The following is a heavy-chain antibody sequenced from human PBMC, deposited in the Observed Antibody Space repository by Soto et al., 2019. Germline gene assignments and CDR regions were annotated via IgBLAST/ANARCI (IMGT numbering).Heavy chain of an antibody. CDR3: ARHKDTSSRYLLPDF. J-gene: IGHJ4*02. D-gene: IGHD6-13*01. CDR1: AASFSKYY. CDR2: IYYSGNA. Sequence: PSETLSLTCTVSAASFSKYYWSWIRQPPGKGLEWIGSIYYSGNAYYNPSLKSRVAVSVDTSKNQFSLKVTSVTATDTAVYYCARHKDTSSRYLLPDFWGQGTLVTVSS. V-gene: IGHV4-59*04.